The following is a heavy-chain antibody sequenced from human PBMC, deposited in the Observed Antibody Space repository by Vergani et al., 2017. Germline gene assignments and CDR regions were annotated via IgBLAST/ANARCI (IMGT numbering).Heavy chain of an antibody. Sequence: QVQLQESGPGLVKPSETLTLTCDVSDSSIMTNPYWGWFRQSPGKGLEWIGCIHHSGDTHYNSSLKSRVSISIVSSSKFSLSLTSVTAADTAIYCCARHRGSGGFFPSSYFYGMDVWGREATVAISS. CDR1: DSSIMTNPY. V-gene: IGHV4-38-2*01. J-gene: IGHJ6*02. D-gene: IGHD3-10*01. CDR3: ARHRGSGGFFPSSYFYGMDV. CDR2: IHHSGDT.